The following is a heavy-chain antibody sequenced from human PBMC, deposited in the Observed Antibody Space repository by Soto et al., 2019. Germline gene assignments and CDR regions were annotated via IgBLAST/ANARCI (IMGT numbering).Heavy chain of an antibody. CDR1: GGSVSGYY. V-gene: IGHV4-34*01. CDR2: INHSGST. J-gene: IGHJ4*02. Sequence: AETLSLTCAVYGGSVSGYYWSWIRQPPGKGLEWIGEINHSGSTNYNPPLKSRVTISVDTSKNQFSLKLSSVTAADTAVYYCARRCSGGSCYTLYYFDYWGQGTLVTVSS. CDR3: ARRCSGGSCYTLYYFDY. D-gene: IGHD2-15*01.